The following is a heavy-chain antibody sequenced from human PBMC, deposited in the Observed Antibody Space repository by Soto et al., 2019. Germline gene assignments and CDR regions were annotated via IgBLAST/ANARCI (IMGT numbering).Heavy chain of an antibody. CDR2: ISSSSSYI. CDR3: ARDQLNDIAWFGQSYGMDV. J-gene: IGHJ6*02. Sequence: EVQLVESGGGLVKPGGSLRLSCAASGFTFSSYSMNWVRQAPGKGLEWVSSISSSSSYIYYADSVKGRFTISRDNAKNSLYLQMNSLRAEDTAVYYCARDQLNDIAWFGQSYGMDVWGQGTTVTVSS. D-gene: IGHD3-10*01. CDR1: GFTFSSYS. V-gene: IGHV3-21*01.